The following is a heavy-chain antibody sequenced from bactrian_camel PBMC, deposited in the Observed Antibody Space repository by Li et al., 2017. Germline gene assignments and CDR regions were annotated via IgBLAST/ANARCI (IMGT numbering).Heavy chain of an antibody. Sequence: HVQLVESGGGLVQPGGSLRLSCAASGFTFSSYWMYWVRQAPGKGLEWFSAINTGGGTTYYADSAKVRFTISRDNAKNTVYLQMNSLKPEDTAMYYCAADSAVVPGEELLPDLNYWGQGTQVTVS. J-gene: IGHJ4*01. D-gene: IGHD6*01. V-gene: IGHV3S1*01. CDR3: AADSAVVPGEELLPDLNY. CDR1: GFTFSSYW. CDR2: INTGGGTT.